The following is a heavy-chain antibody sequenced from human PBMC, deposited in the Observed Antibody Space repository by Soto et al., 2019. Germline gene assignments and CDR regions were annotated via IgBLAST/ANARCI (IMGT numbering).Heavy chain of an antibody. D-gene: IGHD6-6*01. CDR2: ISYDGSNK. Sequence: PXGSLRLSCAASGFTFSSYGMHWVRQAPGKGLEWVAVISYDGSNKYYADSVKGRFTISRDNSKNTLYLQMNSLRAEDTAVYYCAKEVRIAARQDYYYYGMDVWGQGTTVTVSS. CDR1: GFTFSSYG. J-gene: IGHJ6*02. V-gene: IGHV3-30*18. CDR3: AKEVRIAARQDYYYYGMDV.